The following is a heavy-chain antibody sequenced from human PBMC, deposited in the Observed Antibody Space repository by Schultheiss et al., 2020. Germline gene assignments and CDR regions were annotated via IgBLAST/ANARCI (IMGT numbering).Heavy chain of an antibody. V-gene: IGHV3-30-3*01. CDR3: ARDAGGGSSGWYWGIYYYYYYGMDV. CDR2: ISYDGSNK. J-gene: IGHJ6*02. CDR1: GFTFSSYA. Sequence: GESLKISCAASGFTFSSYAMHWVRQAPGKGLEWVAVISYDGSNKYYADSVKGRFTISRDNSKNTLYLQMNSLRAEDTAVYYCARDAGGGSSGWYWGIYYYYYYGMDVWGQGTTVTVSS. D-gene: IGHD6-19*01.